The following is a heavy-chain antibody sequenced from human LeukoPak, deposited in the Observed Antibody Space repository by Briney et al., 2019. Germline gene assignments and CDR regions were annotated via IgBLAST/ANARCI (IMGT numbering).Heavy chain of an antibody. CDR2: INPSGAGT. V-gene: IGHV1-46*01. CDR1: GCTFTSYY. CDR3: AREGSSSSLAH. Sequence: ASVKVSCKAFGCTFTSYYMHWVRQAPGQGLEWMGIINPSGAGTSYAQKFQGRVTMTRDTSTSTVYMELSSLRSEDTAVYYCAREGSSSSLAHWGQGTLVTVSS. D-gene: IGHD6-6*01. J-gene: IGHJ4*02.